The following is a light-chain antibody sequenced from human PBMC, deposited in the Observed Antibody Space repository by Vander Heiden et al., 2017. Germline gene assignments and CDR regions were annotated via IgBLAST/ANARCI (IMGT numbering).Light chain of an antibody. V-gene: IGKV1-39*01. J-gene: IGKJ1*01. CDR3: QQSYSTPVT. CDR2: AAS. CDR1: QSISSY. Sequence: DIQMTKSPSSLSASVGDRVTITCRASQSISSYLNWYQQKPGKAPKLLISAASSLQSGVPSRFSGSGSGTDFTLTISSLQPEDFATYYCQQSYSTPVTFGQGTKVEIK.